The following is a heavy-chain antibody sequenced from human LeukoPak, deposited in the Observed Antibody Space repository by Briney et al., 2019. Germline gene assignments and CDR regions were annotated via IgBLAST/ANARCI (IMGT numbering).Heavy chain of an antibody. CDR1: GRTFSSYA. J-gene: IGHJ6*03. D-gene: IGHD6-13*01. CDR3: ARAVWGSSSWPTQYYYYYYMDV. Sequence: ASVKVSCKASGRTFSSYAISWVRQAPGQGLEWMGGIIPIFGTANYAQKFQGRVTITADESTSTAYMELSSLRSEDTAVYYCARAVWGSSSWPTQYYYYYYMDVWGKGTTVTVSS. CDR2: IIPIFGTA. V-gene: IGHV1-69*13.